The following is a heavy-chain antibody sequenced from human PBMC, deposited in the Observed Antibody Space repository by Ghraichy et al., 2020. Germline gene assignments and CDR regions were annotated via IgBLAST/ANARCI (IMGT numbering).Heavy chain of an antibody. D-gene: IGHD1-26*01. CDR2: IYPGNSDT. J-gene: IGHJ3*02. Sequence: GESLNISCKGSGYSFTVYWIAWVRQMPGKGLEWMGIIYPGNSDTGYSPSFQGQFTISADKSINTAYLQWSSLKASDTAMYYCARSIYSGGYAFDIWGQGTMVTVSS. CDR1: GYSFTVYW. CDR3: ARSIYSGGYAFDI. V-gene: IGHV5-51*01.